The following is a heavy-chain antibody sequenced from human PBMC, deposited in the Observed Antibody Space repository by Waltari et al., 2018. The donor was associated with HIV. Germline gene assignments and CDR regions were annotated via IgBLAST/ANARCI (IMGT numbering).Heavy chain of an antibody. Sequence: EVQLLESGVGLVQPGGSLRLPCAASGLTFGRHAMSWVPQAPETGLEWVSTVSTRGDSKYYADSVKGRFTISRDNSKSTLYLQMNSLRAGDTAVYYCAKTQENFDWLFGSPPFDYWGQGTQVTVSS. J-gene: IGHJ4*02. D-gene: IGHD3-9*01. CDR1: GLTFGRHA. V-gene: IGHV3-23*01. CDR2: VSTRGDSK. CDR3: AKTQENFDWLFGSPPFDY.